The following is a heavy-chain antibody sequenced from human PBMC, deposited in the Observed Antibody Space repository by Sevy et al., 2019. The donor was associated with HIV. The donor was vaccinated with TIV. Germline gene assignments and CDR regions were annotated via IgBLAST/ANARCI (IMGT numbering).Heavy chain of an antibody. CDR2: IYSGGST. CDR3: ARDYDSTHYYGMDV. J-gene: IGHJ6*02. D-gene: IGHD3-3*01. Sequence: GGSLRLSCAASGFTVSSNYMSWVRQAPGKGLEWVSVIYSGGSTYYADSVKGRFTISRDNSKNTLYLQMNSLRAEDTAVYYCARDYDSTHYYGMDVWGQGTTVTVSS. V-gene: IGHV3-53*01. CDR1: GFTVSSNY.